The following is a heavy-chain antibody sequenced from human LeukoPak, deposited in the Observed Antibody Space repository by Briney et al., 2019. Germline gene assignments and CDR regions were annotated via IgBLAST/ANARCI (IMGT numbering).Heavy chain of an antibody. Sequence: PSETLSLTCAVYGGSFSGYYWSWVRQPPGKGLEWLGEINHSGSTNYNPSLKSRVTISVDTSKNQFSLKLSSVTAADTAVYYCARGRRPIYCSGGSCSYYFDYWGQGTLVTVSS. CDR1: GGSFSGYY. J-gene: IGHJ4*02. CDR3: ARGRRPIYCSGGSCSYYFDY. CDR2: INHSGST. D-gene: IGHD2-15*01. V-gene: IGHV4-34*01.